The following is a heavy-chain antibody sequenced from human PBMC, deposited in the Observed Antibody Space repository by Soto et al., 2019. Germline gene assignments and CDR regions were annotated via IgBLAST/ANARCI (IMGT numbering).Heavy chain of an antibody. CDR1: GGSISSSNW. Sequence: LSLTCAVSGGSISSSNWWSWVRQPPGKGLEWIGEIYHSGSTNYNPSLKSRVTISVDKSKNQFSLRAEDTAAYYCARDGGRNPFGVARYYYGMDVWGQGTTVTVSS. CDR3: ARDGGRNPFGVARYYYGMDV. V-gene: IGHV4-4*02. J-gene: IGHJ6*02. CDR2: IYHSGST. D-gene: IGHD3-3*01.